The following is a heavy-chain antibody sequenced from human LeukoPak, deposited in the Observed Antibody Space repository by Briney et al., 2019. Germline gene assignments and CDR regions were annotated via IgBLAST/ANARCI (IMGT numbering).Heavy chain of an antibody. Sequence: PGGSLRLSCAASGFTVSSNYMSWVRQAPGKGLEWVSVIYSGGSTYYADSVKGRFTISRDNSKNTLYLQMNSLRAEDTAVYYCAREKVRGVIGYWGQGTLVTVSS. D-gene: IGHD3-10*01. V-gene: IGHV3-66*01. J-gene: IGHJ4*02. CDR1: GFTVSSNY. CDR3: AREKVRGVIGY. CDR2: IYSGGST.